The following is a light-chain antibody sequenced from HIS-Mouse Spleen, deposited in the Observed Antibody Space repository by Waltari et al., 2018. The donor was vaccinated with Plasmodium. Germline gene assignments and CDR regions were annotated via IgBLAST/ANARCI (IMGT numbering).Light chain of an antibody. J-gene: IGKJ3*01. V-gene: IGKV3-15*01. Sequence: EIVMTQSPATLSVSPGERATLSCRASQSVSSNLAWYQQKPGPAPRLLIYGASTRATGITARFSGSGSGTEFTLTISSLQSEDFAVYYCQQYNNWSFTFGPGTKVDIK. CDR2: GAS. CDR3: QQYNNWSFT. CDR1: QSVSSN.